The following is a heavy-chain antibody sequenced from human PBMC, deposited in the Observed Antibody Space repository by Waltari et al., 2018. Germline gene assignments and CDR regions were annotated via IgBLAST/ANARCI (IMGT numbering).Heavy chain of an antibody. Sequence: QLQLQESGPGLVKPSETLSLTCTVSGGSISTNNYYWGWFRQPPGKGLEWIANIYYTGSASDNPSLKSRGAVSVDTSKSQFSLKLSSVTAADTSVYYCARLPRYDFWTWGQGTLVTVSS. V-gene: IGHV4-39*01. CDR3: ARLPRYDFWT. CDR2: IYYTGSA. D-gene: IGHD3-3*01. CDR1: GGSISTNNYY. J-gene: IGHJ5*02.